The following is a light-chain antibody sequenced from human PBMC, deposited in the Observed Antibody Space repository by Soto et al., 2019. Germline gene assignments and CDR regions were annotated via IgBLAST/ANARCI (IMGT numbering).Light chain of an antibody. CDR3: PRRGALIT. V-gene: IGKV3-11*01. CDR1: QSVSSY. CDR2: DAS. Sequence: RASQSVSSYLTWSPQKPGQAPRLLIYDASNRATGIPARFSGSGSGTEFALPFRRLGPADFAVYYCPRRGALITNGEGTRREIK. J-gene: IGKJ5*01.